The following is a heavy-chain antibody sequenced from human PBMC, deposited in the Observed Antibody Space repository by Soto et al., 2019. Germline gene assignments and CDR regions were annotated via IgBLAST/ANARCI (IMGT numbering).Heavy chain of an antibody. CDR3: ARCLGVGHFTNGLWQLFQH. CDR1: GFTFGNYA. J-gene: IGHJ1*01. Sequence: EVQLLESGGDLVQPGGSLRLYCAASGFTFGNYAMSWVRQAPGKGLEWVSNIGGSGGDTYYAGSVKDRFTISRDNSENTLYLQMNSLRAEDTAVYYCARCLGVGHFTNGLWQLFQHWCQGTLVTVSS. CDR2: IGGSGGDT. V-gene: IGHV3-23*01. D-gene: IGHD2-8*01.